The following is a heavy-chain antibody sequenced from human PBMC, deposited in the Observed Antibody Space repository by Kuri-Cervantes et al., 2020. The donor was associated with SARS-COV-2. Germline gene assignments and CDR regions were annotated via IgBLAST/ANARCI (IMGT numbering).Heavy chain of an antibody. D-gene: IGHD2-15*01. CDR3: AKETTIVVVVAVAH. Sequence: GESLKISCAASGFTFSSYAMNWVRQAPGKGLEWVSGISGSGASTYYADSVKGRSTISRDNPKNTLYLQMNSLRADDTALYYCAKETTIVVVVAVAHWGQGTLVTVSS. J-gene: IGHJ4*02. V-gene: IGHV3-23*01. CDR1: GFTFSSYA. CDR2: ISGSGAST.